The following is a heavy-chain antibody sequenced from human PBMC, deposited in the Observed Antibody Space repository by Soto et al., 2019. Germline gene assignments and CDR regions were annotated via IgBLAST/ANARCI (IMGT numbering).Heavy chain of an antibody. CDR3: ARIKQLVPWFFDI. D-gene: IGHD6-6*01. V-gene: IGHV4-30-2*01. CDR1: GGSIIEGGHP. J-gene: IGHJ2*01. CDR2: IHYSGNT. Sequence: QLQLQESGSGLVKPSQTLSLTCAVSGGSIIEGGHPWGWVRQPPGKGLEWIAYIHYSGNTFYNPSLKSRATISLDGSKNQFSLKLTSVTAADTAVYYCARIKQLVPWFFDIWGRGTLVTVSS.